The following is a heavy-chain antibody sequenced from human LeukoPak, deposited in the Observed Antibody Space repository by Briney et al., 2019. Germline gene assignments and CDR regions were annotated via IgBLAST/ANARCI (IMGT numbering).Heavy chain of an antibody. CDR2: IYSDNT. V-gene: IGHV3-53*01. Sequence: GGSLRLSCTTSGFTFGDYAMSWVRQAPGKGLEWVSFIYSDNTHYSDSVTGRFTISRDNSNNTLYLQMNSLRAEDTAVYYCARRAGAYSHPYDYWGQGTLVTVSS. J-gene: IGHJ4*02. CDR3: ARRAGAYSHPYDY. CDR1: GFTFGDYA. D-gene: IGHD4/OR15-4a*01.